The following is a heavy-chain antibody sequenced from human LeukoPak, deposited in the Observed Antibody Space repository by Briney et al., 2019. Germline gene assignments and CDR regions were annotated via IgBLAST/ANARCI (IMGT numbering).Heavy chain of an antibody. V-gene: IGHV1-18*01. J-gene: IGHJ3*02. CDR2: ISAYNGNT. D-gene: IGHD4-17*01. CDR1: GYTFTSYG. Sequence: ASVKVSCKASGYTFTSYGISWVRQAPGQGLEWMGWISAYNGNTNYAQKLQGRVTMTTDTSKSTAYMELRGLRSDDTAVYYCASLLWGTVTTGDDAFDIWGQGTMVTVSS. CDR3: ASLLWGTVTTGDDAFDI.